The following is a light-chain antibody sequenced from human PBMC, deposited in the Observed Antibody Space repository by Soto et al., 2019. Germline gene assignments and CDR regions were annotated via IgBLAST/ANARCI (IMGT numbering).Light chain of an antibody. J-gene: IGLJ2*01. CDR3: QSYDSSLSVVV. V-gene: IGLV1-40*01. Sequence: QSVLTQPPSVSGAPGQRVTISCTGSRSNIGAGYDVHWYQQLPGTAPKLLIYGNSNRPSGVPDRFSGSKSGTSASLAITGLQAEDEADYYCQSYDSSLSVVVFGGGTKVTVL. CDR2: GNS. CDR1: RSNIGAGYD.